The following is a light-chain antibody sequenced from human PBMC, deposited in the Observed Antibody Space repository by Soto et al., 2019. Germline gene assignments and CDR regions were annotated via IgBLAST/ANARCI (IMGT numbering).Light chain of an antibody. CDR1: QSIFSC. CDR2: KAS. CDR3: QQYNSFPYS. V-gene: IGKV1-5*03. Sequence: IQMTQSPSTLPASVGDRVSITCRASQSIFSCLAWYQQKPGKAPKLLIYKASSLESGVPSRYSGSGSGTEFTLTISGLQPDDLATYYCQQYNSFPYSFGQGTKVDIK. J-gene: IGKJ2*03.